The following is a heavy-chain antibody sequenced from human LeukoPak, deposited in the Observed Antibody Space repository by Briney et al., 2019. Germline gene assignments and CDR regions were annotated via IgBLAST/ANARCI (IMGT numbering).Heavy chain of an antibody. D-gene: IGHD6-13*01. V-gene: IGHV1-2*06. J-gene: IGHJ4*02. CDR1: GYTFTGYY. CDR3: ARLRRYGSWYGY. Sequence: ASVKVSCKASGYTFTGYYMHWVRQAPGQGLEWMGRINPNSGGTNYAQKFQGRVTMTRDTSISTAYMELSRLRSDDTAVYYCARLRRYGSWYGYWGQGTLVTVSS. CDR2: INPNSGGT.